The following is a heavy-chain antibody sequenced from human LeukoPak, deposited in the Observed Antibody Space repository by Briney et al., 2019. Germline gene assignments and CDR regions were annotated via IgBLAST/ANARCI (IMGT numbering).Heavy chain of an antibody. CDR1: GYTFTGYY. D-gene: IGHD1-1*01. Sequence: ASVKVSCKASGYTFTGYYMHWVRQAPGQGLEWMGRINPNSGGTNYAQKFQGRVTMTRDTSISTAYMELSRLRSDDTAVYYCAKDGYDYYYYYMDVWGRGTAVTVSS. J-gene: IGHJ6*03. CDR2: INPNSGGT. CDR3: AKDGYDYYYYYMDV. V-gene: IGHV1-2*06.